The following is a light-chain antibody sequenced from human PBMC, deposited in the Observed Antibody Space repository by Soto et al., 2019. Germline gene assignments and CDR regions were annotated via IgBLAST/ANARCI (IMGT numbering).Light chain of an antibody. CDR3: QQYGSSPQT. V-gene: IGKV3-20*01. CDR2: GAS. J-gene: IGKJ1*01. CDR1: QSVSSSY. Sequence: IVLTQSAGTLSLCPGERATLSCRASQSVSSSYLAWYQQKLGQAPRLLIYGASSRATGIPDRFSGSGSGTDFTLTISRLEPEDFAVYYCQQYGSSPQTFGQGTKVEIK.